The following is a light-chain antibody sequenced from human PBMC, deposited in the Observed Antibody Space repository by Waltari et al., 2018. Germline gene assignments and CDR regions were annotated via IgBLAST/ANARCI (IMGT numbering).Light chain of an antibody. CDR1: QNIRGAY. CDR3: HQYDTSPQT. V-gene: IGKV3-20*01. J-gene: IGKJ1*01. Sequence: EVVLTQSPGTLSFSPGERATLSCRASQNIRGAYLAWYQQRPGQAPRLLIYDSFIRATGIPDRFSGSGSAADFTLTISSLAPEDSAVYFCHQYDTSPQTFGQGTKVSIK. CDR2: DSF.